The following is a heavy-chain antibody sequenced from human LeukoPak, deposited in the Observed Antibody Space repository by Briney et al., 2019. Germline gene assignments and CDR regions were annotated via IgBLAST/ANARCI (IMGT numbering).Heavy chain of an antibody. D-gene: IGHD3-3*02. Sequence: ASVKVSCKASGYSFSDYHIHWVRQAPGQGLEWMGWLNPSSGVTEYAQKFQGRVTMTRDTSINTAYMELTRLTSDDTAVYFCSRANRIFTSVVTSFDRWCRGTLVTVSS. V-gene: IGHV1-2*02. CDR2: LNPSSGVT. J-gene: IGHJ4*02. CDR1: GYSFSDYH. CDR3: SRANRIFTSVVTSFDR.